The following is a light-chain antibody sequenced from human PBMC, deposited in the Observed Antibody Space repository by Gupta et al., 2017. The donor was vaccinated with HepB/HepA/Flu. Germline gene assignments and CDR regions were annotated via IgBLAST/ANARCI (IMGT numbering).Light chain of an antibody. J-gene: IGLJ3*02. V-gene: IGLV1-47*01. CDR2: YNN. CDR1: SSTIGSNV. CDR3: AVWDDSLSALV. Sequence: QSVLIQPPSPPGTPGQTLAISLSRSSSTIGSNVVSWYQQLPGTAPKLLIYYNNQRPSGVPDRFSGSKSGTSASLAISGLRSDDEADYYCAVWDDSLSALVFGGGTKLTVL.